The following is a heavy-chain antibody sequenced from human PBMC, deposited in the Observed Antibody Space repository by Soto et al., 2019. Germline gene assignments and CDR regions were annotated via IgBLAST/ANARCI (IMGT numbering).Heavy chain of an antibody. Sequence: ASVKVSCKASGGTFSSYAISWVRQAPGQGLEWMGGIIPIFGTANYAQKFQGRVTITADESTSTAYMELSSLRSEDTAVYYCARGQGYCSSTSCYRVPYYYYGMDVWGQGTTVTVSS. CDR1: GGTFSSYA. J-gene: IGHJ6*02. V-gene: IGHV1-69*13. CDR3: ARGQGYCSSTSCYRVPYYYYGMDV. D-gene: IGHD2-2*01. CDR2: IIPIFGTA.